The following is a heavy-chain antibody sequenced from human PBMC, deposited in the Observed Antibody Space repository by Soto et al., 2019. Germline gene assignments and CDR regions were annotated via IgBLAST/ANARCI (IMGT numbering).Heavy chain of an antibody. Sequence: EVQLLESGGGLVQPGGSLRLSCAASGFTFSSYAMSWVRQAPGKGLEWVSAISGSGGSTYYADSVKGRFTISRDNSKNRLYLQMNSLRAEDTAVYYCAKEATGRRITMIVVAESDYWGQGTLVTVSS. V-gene: IGHV3-23*01. CDR1: GFTFSSYA. D-gene: IGHD3-22*01. CDR3: AKEATGRRITMIVVAESDY. J-gene: IGHJ4*02. CDR2: ISGSGGST.